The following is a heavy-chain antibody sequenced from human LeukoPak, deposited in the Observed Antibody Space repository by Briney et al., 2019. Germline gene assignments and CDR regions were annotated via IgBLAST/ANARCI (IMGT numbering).Heavy chain of an antibody. CDR1: GFSLSTREMC. Sequence: SGPTLVNPTQTLTLTCTFSGFSLSTREMCVSWIRQPPGKALEWLARIDWDGDKYYSTSLKTRLTISKDTSKNQVVLTMTNMDPVDTATYYCARSDYGSGSYTFDYWGQGTLVTVSS. J-gene: IGHJ4*02. V-gene: IGHV2-70*11. CDR2: IDWDGDK. CDR3: ARSDYGSGSYTFDY. D-gene: IGHD3-10*01.